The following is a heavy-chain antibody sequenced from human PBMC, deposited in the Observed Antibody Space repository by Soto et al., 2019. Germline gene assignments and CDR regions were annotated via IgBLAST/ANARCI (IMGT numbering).Heavy chain of an antibody. V-gene: IGHV3-66*01. CDR2: IYSGGTT. Sequence: SLRLSCAASGFTVSSNYMSWVRQAPGKGLEWVSVIYSGGTTYYADSVKGRFTISRDNSKNTLYLRMNSLRAEDTAVYYCARNGDSSDYRGWFDPWGQGTLVTVSS. J-gene: IGHJ5*02. D-gene: IGHD3-22*01. CDR3: ARNGDSSDYRGWFDP. CDR1: GFTVSSNY.